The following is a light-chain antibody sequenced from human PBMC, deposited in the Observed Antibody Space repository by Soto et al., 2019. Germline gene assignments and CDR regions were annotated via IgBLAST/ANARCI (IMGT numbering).Light chain of an antibody. J-gene: IGKJ1*01. CDR2: GAS. CDR1: QSVSSK. Sequence: EIVQTQAPGTLSVNPGERATLSCRASQSVSSKLAWYQQKPGQAPRLLFYGASTGATGIPARFSGSGSETEFTLSISSLQSEDFAVYYCQQYNNWPGTFGQGTKVDI. V-gene: IGKV3-15*01. CDR3: QQYNNWPGT.